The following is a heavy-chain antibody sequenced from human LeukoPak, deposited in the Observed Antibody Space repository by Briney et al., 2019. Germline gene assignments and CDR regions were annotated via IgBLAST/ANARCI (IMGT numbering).Heavy chain of an antibody. V-gene: IGHV4-39*01. CDR1: GGSISSRSSY. CDR3: ARLAGYWFDS. Sequence: SETLSLTCTVSGGSISSRSSYWGWIRQPPGKGLEWIASIYYSGSTYHNPSLKSRVTMSVDTSKNEFSLKMSSVTAADTAVYYCARLAGYWFDSWGQGTLVTVSS. CDR2: IYYSGST. J-gene: IGHJ5*01.